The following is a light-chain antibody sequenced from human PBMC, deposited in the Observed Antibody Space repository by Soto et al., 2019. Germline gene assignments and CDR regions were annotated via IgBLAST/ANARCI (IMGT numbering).Light chain of an antibody. CDR1: SSDVGGYNY. CDR2: DVT. V-gene: IGLV2-11*01. CDR3: CSYADNYTLS. J-gene: IGLJ2*01. Sequence: QSALTQPRSVSASPGQSVTISCTGTSSDVGGYNYVSWYQHHPGKAPKLMIYDVTKRPSGVPDRFSGSKSGNTASLTISGLQAEDEGDYFCCSYADNYTLSFGGGTKLTVL.